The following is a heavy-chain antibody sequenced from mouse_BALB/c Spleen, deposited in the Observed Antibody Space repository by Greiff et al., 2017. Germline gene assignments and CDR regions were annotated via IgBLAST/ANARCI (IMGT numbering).Heavy chain of an antibody. V-gene: IGHV14-3*02. Sequence: EVQLQQSGAELVKPGASVKLSCTASGFNIKDTYMHWVKQRPEQGLEWIGRIDPANGNTKYDPKFQGKATITADTSSNTAYLQLSSLTSEDTAVYYCALYYYGSNWFAYWGQGTLVTVSA. CDR3: ALYYYGSNWFAY. D-gene: IGHD1-1*01. J-gene: IGHJ3*01. CDR2: IDPANGNT. CDR1: GFNIKDTY.